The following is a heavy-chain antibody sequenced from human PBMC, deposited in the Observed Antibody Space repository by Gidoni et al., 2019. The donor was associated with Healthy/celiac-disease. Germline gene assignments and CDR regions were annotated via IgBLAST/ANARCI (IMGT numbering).Heavy chain of an antibody. CDR2: IYYSGST. CDR1: GGSISSSSYY. D-gene: IGHD3-22*01. V-gene: IGHV4-39*01. J-gene: IGHJ6*02. CDR3: ARTYYYDSSGYYYYYYGMDV. Sequence: QLQLQESGPGLANPSETLSLICTVSGGSISSSSYYWGWIRQPPGKGLEWIGSIYYSGSTYYNPSLKSRVTISVDTSKNQFSLKLSSVTAADTAVYYCARTYYYDSSGYYYYYYGMDVWGQGTTVTVSS.